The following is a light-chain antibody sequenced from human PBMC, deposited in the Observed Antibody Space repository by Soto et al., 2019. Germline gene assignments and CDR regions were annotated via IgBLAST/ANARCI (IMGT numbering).Light chain of an antibody. J-gene: IGKJ1*01. Sequence: DIQMTQSPSSVSASVGDRVTITCRASQGISSWLAWYQQKPGKAPKLLIYAEASLESGVPSRLSGSGSGTDFTINICSLKTEDFATHYCQQANSFPRTFGQGTKVEIK. CDR2: AEA. V-gene: IGKV1-12*01. CDR1: QGISSW. CDR3: QQANSFPRT.